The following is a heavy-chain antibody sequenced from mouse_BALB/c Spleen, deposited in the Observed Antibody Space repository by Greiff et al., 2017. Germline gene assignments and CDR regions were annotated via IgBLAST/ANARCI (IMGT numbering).Heavy chain of an antibody. CDR1: GYTFTSYW. V-gene: IGHV1-7*01. D-gene: IGHD2-2*01. Sequence: VQLQQSGAELAKPGASVKMSCKASGYTFTSYWMHWVKQRPGQGLEWIGYINPSTGYTEYNQKFKDKATLTPDKSSSTAYMQLSSLTSEDSAVYYCASRGSHYGYDVWFAYWGQGTLVTVSA. CDR3: ASRGSHYGYDVWFAY. J-gene: IGHJ3*01. CDR2: INPSTGYT.